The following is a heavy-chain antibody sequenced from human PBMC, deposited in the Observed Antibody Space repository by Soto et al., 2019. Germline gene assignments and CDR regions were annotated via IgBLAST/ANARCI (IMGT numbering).Heavy chain of an antibody. CDR1: SDSINTNY. J-gene: IGHJ4*02. CDR2: IHYTGST. D-gene: IGHD6-19*01. CDR3: ARGRAVSKSFYFDY. Sequence: SETLSLTCTVSSDSINTNYWNWIRQSPDKGLEWIGYIHYTGSTDQNPSLRSRVIISIDTPKNQFSLTLTSVTAADTAVYFCARGRAVSKSFYFDYWGQGMLVTVSS. V-gene: IGHV4-59*01.